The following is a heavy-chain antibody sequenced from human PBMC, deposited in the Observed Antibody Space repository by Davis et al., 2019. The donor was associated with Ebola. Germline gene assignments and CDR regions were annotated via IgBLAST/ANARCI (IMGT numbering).Heavy chain of an antibody. CDR1: GGPISSSSYY. Sequence: MPSETLSLTCTVSGGPISSSSYYWGWIRQPPGKGLEWIGSIYYSGSTYYNPSLKSRVTISVDTSKNQFSLKLSSVTAADTAVYYCARLGPAAILGYWGQGTLVTVSS. V-gene: IGHV4-39*01. D-gene: IGHD2-2*02. CDR3: ARLGPAAILGY. CDR2: IYYSGST. J-gene: IGHJ4*02.